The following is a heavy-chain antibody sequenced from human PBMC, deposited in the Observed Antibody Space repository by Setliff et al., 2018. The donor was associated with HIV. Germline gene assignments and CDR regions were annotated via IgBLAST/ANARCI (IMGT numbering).Heavy chain of an antibody. CDR2: IWIDGNRK. CDR1: GFTFSDYN. V-gene: IGHV3-33*01. CDR3: ATLARFAPDY. J-gene: IGHJ4*02. Sequence: QTGGSLRLSCAMSGFTFSDYNIYWVRQSPATGLEWVALIWIDGNRKEYADSVKGRFTISRDNSKNTVYLQMSTLRAEDTAIYSCATLARFAPDYWSQGTQVTVSS.